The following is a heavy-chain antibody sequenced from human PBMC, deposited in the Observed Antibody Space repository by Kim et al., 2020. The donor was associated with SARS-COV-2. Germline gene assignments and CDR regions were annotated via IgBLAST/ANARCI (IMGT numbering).Heavy chain of an antibody. CDR2: INTNNGNP. CDR3: AVASAKFVDAFDV. CDR1: GYIFTSYA. D-gene: IGHD6-19*01. Sequence: ASVKVSCKGSGYIFTSYAVNWVRQAPGQGLEWMGWINTNNGNPNYAQGFTGRFVFSSDTSVTTAYLEIGGLNAADTAVYFCAVASAKFVDAFDVWGQGTMVTVS. V-gene: IGHV7-4-1*01. J-gene: IGHJ3*01.